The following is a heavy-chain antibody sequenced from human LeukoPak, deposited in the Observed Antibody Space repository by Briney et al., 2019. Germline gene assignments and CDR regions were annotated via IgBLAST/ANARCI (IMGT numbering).Heavy chain of an antibody. D-gene: IGHD3-16*01. CDR1: GFTFSSYA. CDR2: ISGSGGST. CDR3: AKEAGSGGVADTWPIDY. V-gene: IGHV3-23*01. J-gene: IGHJ4*02. Sequence: GGSLRLSCAASGFTFSSYAMSWVRQAPGKGLEWVSAISGSGGSTYYADSVKGRFTISRDNSKNTLYLQMNSLRAEDTAVYYYAKEAGSGGVADTWPIDYWGQGTLVTVSS.